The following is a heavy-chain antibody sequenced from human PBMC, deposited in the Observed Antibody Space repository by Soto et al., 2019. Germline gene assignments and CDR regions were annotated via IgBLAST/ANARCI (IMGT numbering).Heavy chain of an antibody. CDR1: GASISSGFYY. D-gene: IGHD2-2*01. Sequence: QVQLQESGPGLVKPSQTLSLTCTVSGASISSGFYYWTWIRQFPGKGLEWIGYIYYRGSTYYNPSLKSRPTMSIGTSKYQFSLKRTSVTAADTAVYYCARAAGYSSTWGLFDHWGQGTLVAVSA. J-gene: IGHJ5*02. V-gene: IGHV4-31*03. CDR3: ARAAGYSSTWGLFDH. CDR2: IYYRGST.